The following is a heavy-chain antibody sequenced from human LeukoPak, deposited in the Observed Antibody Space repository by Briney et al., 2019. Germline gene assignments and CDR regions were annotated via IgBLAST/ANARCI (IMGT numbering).Heavy chain of an antibody. Sequence: GRSLRLSCAASGFTFSDYTMHWVRQAPGKGLEWVAVISYDGGQKYHADSVKGRFTISRDNSKNTVSLQMNSLRAEDTAVFYCARANSSSWHYIDYWGQGTLVTVSS. CDR3: ARANSSSWHYIDY. V-gene: IGHV3-30*04. CDR1: GFTFSDYT. J-gene: IGHJ4*02. CDR2: ISYDGGQK. D-gene: IGHD6-13*01.